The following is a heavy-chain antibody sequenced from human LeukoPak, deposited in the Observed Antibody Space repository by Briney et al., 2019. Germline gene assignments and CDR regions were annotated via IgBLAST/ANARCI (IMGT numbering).Heavy chain of an antibody. D-gene: IGHD6-13*01. J-gene: IGHJ4*02. CDR1: GAXISRDLFH. V-gene: IGHV4-39*01. Sequence: PSDTLSLTCTVSGAXISRDLFHWDWIPQPPGKGLEGVGTISYSETTYYNPSLKSLVTISVDTSKNQFSLTLSSVTAADTAVYYCETAYSSSWPEIDYWGQGTLVTVSS. CDR2: ISYSETT. CDR3: ETAYSSSWPEIDY.